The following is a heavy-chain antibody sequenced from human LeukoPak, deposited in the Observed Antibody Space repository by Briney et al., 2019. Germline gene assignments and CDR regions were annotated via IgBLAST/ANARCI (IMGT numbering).Heavy chain of an antibody. Sequence: PSETLSLTCTVSGGSISSSSYYWGWIRQPPGKGLEWIGSIYYSGSTYYNRSLKSRVTISVDTSKNQFSLKLSSVTAADTAVYYCATVTTLYYYYYMDVWGKGTTVTVSS. V-gene: IGHV4-39*01. CDR1: GGSISSSSYY. CDR2: IYYSGST. J-gene: IGHJ6*03. CDR3: ATVTTLYYYYYMDV. D-gene: IGHD4-17*01.